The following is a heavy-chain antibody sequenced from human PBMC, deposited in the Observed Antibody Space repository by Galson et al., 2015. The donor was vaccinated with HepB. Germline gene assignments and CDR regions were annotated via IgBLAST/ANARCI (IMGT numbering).Heavy chain of an antibody. V-gene: IGHV1-18*01. CDR3: ARRIPVPPAGNALDA. CDR1: GSTFTSYA. J-gene: IGHJ5*02. Sequence: SVKVSCKASGSTFTSYAINWVRQATGQGLEWMGWISGYNGDTNYAQKFQGRVTMTTDTSTNTAYMELRTLRSDDTAVYYCARRIPVPPAGNALDAWGQGTLVTISS. D-gene: IGHD6-13*01. CDR2: ISGYNGDT.